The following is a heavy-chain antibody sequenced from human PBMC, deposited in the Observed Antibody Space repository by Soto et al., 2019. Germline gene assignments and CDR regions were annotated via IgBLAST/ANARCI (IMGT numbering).Heavy chain of an antibody. CDR1: GGSISSGGYS. D-gene: IGHD3-22*01. Sequence: PSETLSLTCAVSGGSISSGGYSWSWIRQPPGKGLEWIGYIYHSGSTYYNPSLKSRVTISVDRSKNQFSLKLSSVTAADTAVYYCARGRDYYDSSGYQYYFDYWGQGTLVTVSS. CDR2: IYHSGST. CDR3: ARGRDYYDSSGYQYYFDY. J-gene: IGHJ4*02. V-gene: IGHV4-30-2*01.